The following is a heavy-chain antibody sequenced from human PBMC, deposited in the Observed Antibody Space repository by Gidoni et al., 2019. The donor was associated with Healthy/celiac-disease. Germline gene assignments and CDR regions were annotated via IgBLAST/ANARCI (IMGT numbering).Heavy chain of an antibody. Sequence: QVQLVESGGGVVQPGRSLRLSCAASGFTFSSYGMHWVRQAPGKGLEWVAVISYDGSNKYYADSVKGRFTISRDNSKNTLYLQMNSLRAEDTAVYYCAKDLYGDYLIDYWGQGTLVTVSS. CDR1: GFTFSSYG. CDR2: ISYDGSNK. V-gene: IGHV3-30*18. CDR3: AKDLYGDYLIDY. J-gene: IGHJ4*02. D-gene: IGHD4-17*01.